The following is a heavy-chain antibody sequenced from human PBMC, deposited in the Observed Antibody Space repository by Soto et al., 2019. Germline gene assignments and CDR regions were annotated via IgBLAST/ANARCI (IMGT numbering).Heavy chain of an antibody. J-gene: IGHJ4*02. CDR2: IYPGDSDT. CDR3: ARRGFGELLASDFDY. D-gene: IGHD3-10*01. Sequence: GESLKISCKGSGYSFTSYWIGWVRQMPGKGLEWMGIIYPGDSDTRYSPSFQGQVTISADKSISTAYLQWSSLKASDTAMYYCARRGFGELLASDFDYWGQGTLVTVSS. V-gene: IGHV5-51*01. CDR1: GYSFTSYW.